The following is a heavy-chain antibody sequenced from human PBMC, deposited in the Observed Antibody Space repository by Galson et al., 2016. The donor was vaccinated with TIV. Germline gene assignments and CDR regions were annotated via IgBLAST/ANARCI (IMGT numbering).Heavy chain of an antibody. J-gene: IGHJ4*02. Sequence: SLRLSCAASGFSFSSHAMSWVRQAPGKGLEWASSISASGGTTYYAASVKGRFTISRDSSKNTVSLQMNSLRAEDTAVYYCAKETSTAYIGYGYFDYWGQGTLVTVSS. D-gene: IGHD5-12*01. CDR3: AKETSTAYIGYGYFDY. V-gene: IGHV3-23*01. CDR1: GFSFSSHA. CDR2: ISASGGTT.